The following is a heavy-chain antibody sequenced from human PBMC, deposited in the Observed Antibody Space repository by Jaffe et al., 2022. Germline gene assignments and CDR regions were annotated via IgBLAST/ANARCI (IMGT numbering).Heavy chain of an antibody. CDR2: MNPNSGNT. D-gene: IGHD6-6*01. CDR1: GYTFTSYD. J-gene: IGHJ6*03. Sequence: QVQLVQSGAEVKKPGASVKVSCKASGYTFTSYDINWVRQATGQGLEWMGWMNPNSGNTGYAQKFQGRVTMTRNTSISTAYMELSSLRSEDTAVYYCARLRLGARRLGYYYMDVWGKGTTVTVSS. CDR3: ARLRLGARRLGYYYMDV. V-gene: IGHV1-8*01.